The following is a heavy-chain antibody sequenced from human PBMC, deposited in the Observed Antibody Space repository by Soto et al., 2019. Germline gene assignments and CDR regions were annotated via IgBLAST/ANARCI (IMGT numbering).Heavy chain of an antibody. CDR2: ISAYNGNT. CDR1: GYTFTSYG. J-gene: IGHJ4*02. CDR3: ASGWFGEFVYQFDY. V-gene: IGHV1-18*01. D-gene: IGHD3-10*01. Sequence: QVQLVQSGAEVKKPGASVKVSCKPSGYTFTSYGITWVRQAPGQGLEWMGWISAYNGNTNYAQKFQGRVTMTTDTSTITAYMEVRSLGSDDTAVYYCASGWFGEFVYQFDYWGQGTLVTVSS.